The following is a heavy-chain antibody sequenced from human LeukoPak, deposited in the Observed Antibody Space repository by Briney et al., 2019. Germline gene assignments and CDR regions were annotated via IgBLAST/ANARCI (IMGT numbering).Heavy chain of an antibody. CDR1: GYTFTGYY. CDR2: INPNSGNT. Sequence: ASVKVSCKASGYTFTGYYMHWVRQAPGQGLEWMGWINPNSGNTGYAQKFQGRVTMTRNTSISTAYMELSSLRSEDTAVYYCARRRCSSTSCYLRIFDPWGQGTLVTVSS. J-gene: IGHJ5*02. D-gene: IGHD2-2*01. V-gene: IGHV1-8*02. CDR3: ARRRCSSTSCYLRIFDP.